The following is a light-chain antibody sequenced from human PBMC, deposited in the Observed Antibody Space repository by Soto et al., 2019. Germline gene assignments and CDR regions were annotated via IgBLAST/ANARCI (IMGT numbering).Light chain of an antibody. CDR2: RAS. CDR3: LQYHNLWA. J-gene: IGKJ1*01. V-gene: IGKV3-15*01. CDR1: QNIYSN. Sequence: IVMTQSPATLSVSPGERATLSCRASQNIYSNVAWYQQRPGQAPRLLIYRASTRAPGIPAGFSGSGSGTEFTLTISSLQSEDFTVYSCLQYHNLWAFGQGTKVEIK.